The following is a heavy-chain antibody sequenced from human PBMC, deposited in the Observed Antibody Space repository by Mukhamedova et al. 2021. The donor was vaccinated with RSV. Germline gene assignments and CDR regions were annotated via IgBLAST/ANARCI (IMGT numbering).Heavy chain of an antibody. D-gene: IGHD2-21*02. Sequence: GLEWIGYIYSSGSTKYTPSLKRRVTISVDTSRNQFSLEVTSVTAADTAVYYCARGPSGDGDFDYWGQGTLVTVSP. J-gene: IGHJ4*02. V-gene: IGHV4-59*01. CDR2: IYSSGST. CDR3: ARGPSGDGDFDY.